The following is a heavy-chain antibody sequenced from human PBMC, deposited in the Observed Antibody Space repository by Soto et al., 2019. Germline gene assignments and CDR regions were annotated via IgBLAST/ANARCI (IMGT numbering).Heavy chain of an antibody. V-gene: IGHV4-31*03. CDR1: GGSISSGGYY. Sequence: QVQLQESGPGLVKPSQTLSLTCTVSGGSISSGGYYWSWIRQHPGKGLEWIGYIYYSGSTYYNPSLKSRVTISVDTSKNQFSLKLSSVTAADTAVYYCARDKGGYGSGRQTAEYFQHWGQGTLVTVSS. CDR3: ARDKGGYGSGRQTAEYFQH. CDR2: IYYSGST. J-gene: IGHJ1*01. D-gene: IGHD3-10*01.